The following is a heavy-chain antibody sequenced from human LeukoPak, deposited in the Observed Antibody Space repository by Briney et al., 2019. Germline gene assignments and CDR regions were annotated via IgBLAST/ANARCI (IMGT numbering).Heavy chain of an antibody. Sequence: PSETLSLTCTVSGGSISSYYWSWIRQPPGKGLEWIGYIYYSGSTNYNPSLKSRVTISVDTSKNQFSLKLSSVTAADTAVYYCARVGLNYGDAYYFDYWGQGTLVTVSS. CDR1: GGSISSYY. CDR2: IYYSGST. V-gene: IGHV4-59*12. CDR3: ARVGLNYGDAYYFDY. J-gene: IGHJ4*02. D-gene: IGHD4-17*01.